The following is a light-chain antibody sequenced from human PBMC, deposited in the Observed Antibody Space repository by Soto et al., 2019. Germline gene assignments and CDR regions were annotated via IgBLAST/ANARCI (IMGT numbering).Light chain of an antibody. J-gene: IGLJ1*01. Sequence: QSVLTQPPSASGTPGQRVTISCSGSRSNIGSYTVNWYQQLPGTAPKLLIYGDSQRPSGVPDRFSGSRSGSSASLAISGLQSDDEADYYCATWDDSLNAYVFGTGTKLTVL. V-gene: IGLV1-44*01. CDR2: GDS. CDR3: ATWDDSLNAYV. CDR1: RSNIGSYT.